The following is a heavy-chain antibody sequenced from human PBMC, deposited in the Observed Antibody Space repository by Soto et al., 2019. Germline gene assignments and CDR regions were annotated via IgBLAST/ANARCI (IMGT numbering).Heavy chain of an antibody. D-gene: IGHD3-3*01. CDR3: ARGEPRFMEWLLLSEYFDP. J-gene: IGHJ5*02. CDR2: FNHSGST. CDR1: GGSFSSYY. V-gene: IGHV4-34*01. Sequence: SETLSLTCAVYGGSFSSYYWSWIRQPPGKGLEWIGVFNHSGSTNYDPSLKSRVTISIDTSKNQVSLTLSSVTAADTAVYYCARGEPRFMEWLLLSEYFDPWGQGTLVTVSS.